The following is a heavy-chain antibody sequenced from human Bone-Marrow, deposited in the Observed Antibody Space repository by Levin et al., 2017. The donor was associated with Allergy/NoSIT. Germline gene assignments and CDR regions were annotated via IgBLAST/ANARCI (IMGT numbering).Heavy chain of an antibody. CDR3: ARDLVSTVALYGVGLDY. CDR1: GFIFSTYS. Sequence: GESLKISCAASGFIFSTYSMNWVRQAPGKGLEWVSYISSSSSPIFYADSVKGRFTIPRDNAKNSLYLQMNSLRDEDTAVYYCARDLVSTVALYGVGLDYWGQGTLVTVSS. V-gene: IGHV3-48*02. CDR2: ISSSSSPI. J-gene: IGHJ4*02. D-gene: IGHD4-11*01.